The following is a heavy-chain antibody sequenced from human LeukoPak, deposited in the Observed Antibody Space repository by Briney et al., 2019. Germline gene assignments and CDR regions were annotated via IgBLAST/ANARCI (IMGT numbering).Heavy chain of an antibody. V-gene: IGHV6-1*01. D-gene: IGHD3-10*01. CDR2: TYYRSKWYN. Sequence: SQTLSLTCAISGDSVSSNSAAWNWLRQSPSRGLEWLGRTYYRSKWYNDYAVSVKSRITINPDTSKNQFSLQLNSVTPEDTAVYYCARVALLWFGELLSDAFDIWGQGTMVTVSS. CDR3: ARVALLWFGELLSDAFDI. CDR1: GDSVSSNSAA. J-gene: IGHJ3*02.